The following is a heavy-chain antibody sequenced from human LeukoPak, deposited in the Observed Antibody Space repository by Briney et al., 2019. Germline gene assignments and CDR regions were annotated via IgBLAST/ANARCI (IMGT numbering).Heavy chain of an antibody. J-gene: IGHJ4*02. CDR2: ISAYNGNT. CDR3: ARPYYDSSAPPYDY. D-gene: IGHD3-22*01. CDR1: GYTFTSYG. Sequence: GSVEVSCKASGYTFTSYGISWVRQAPGQGLEWMGWISAYNGNTNYAQKLQGRVTMTTDTSTSTAYMELRSLRSDDTAVYYCARPYYDSSAPPYDYWGQGTLVTVSS. V-gene: IGHV1-18*01.